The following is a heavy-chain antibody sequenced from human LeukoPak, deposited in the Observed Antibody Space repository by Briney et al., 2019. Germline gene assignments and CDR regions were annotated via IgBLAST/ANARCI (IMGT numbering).Heavy chain of an antibody. CDR2: INHSGST. V-gene: IGHV4-34*01. Sequence: PSETLSLTCAVYGESFSGYYWSWIRQPPGKGLEWIGEINHSGSTNYNPSLKSRVTISVDTSKNQFSLKLSSVTAADTAVYYCASPNYDFWSPWGQGTLVTVSS. D-gene: IGHD3-3*01. J-gene: IGHJ5*02. CDR1: GESFSGYY. CDR3: ASPNYDFWSP.